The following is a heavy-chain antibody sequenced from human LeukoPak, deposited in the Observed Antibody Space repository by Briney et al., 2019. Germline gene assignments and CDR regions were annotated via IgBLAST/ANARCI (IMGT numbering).Heavy chain of an antibody. CDR2: ISAYNGNT. J-gene: IGHJ5*02. D-gene: IGHD3-3*01. Sequence: ASVKVSCKASGYTFTSYGISWVRQAPGQGLEWMRWISAYNGNTNYAQKLQGRVTMTTDTSTSTAYMELRSLRSDDTAVYYCARGSYGVVKNWFDPWGQGTLVTVSS. CDR3: ARGSYGVVKNWFDP. CDR1: GYTFTSYG. V-gene: IGHV1-18*01.